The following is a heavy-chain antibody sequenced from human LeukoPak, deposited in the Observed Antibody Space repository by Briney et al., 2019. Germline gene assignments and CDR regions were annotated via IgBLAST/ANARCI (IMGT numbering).Heavy chain of an antibody. Sequence: SETLSLTCSVSDYSINSGYYWGWIRQPPGKGLEWIGSIYYSGNTYYNASLKSQVSISIDTSKNQFSLRLTSVTAADTAVYYCARQTGSGLFILPGGQGTLVTVSS. CDR3: ARQTGSGLFILP. J-gene: IGHJ4*02. V-gene: IGHV4-38-2*02. D-gene: IGHD3/OR15-3a*01. CDR1: DYSINSGYY. CDR2: IYYSGNT.